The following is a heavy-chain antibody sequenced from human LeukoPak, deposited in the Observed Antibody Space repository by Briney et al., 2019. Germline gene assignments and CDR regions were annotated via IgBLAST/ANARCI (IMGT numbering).Heavy chain of an antibody. Sequence: GRSLRLSCAASGFTFSSYNMNWVRQAPGKGLEWVSIIASGGGHPYYADSVKGRFTISRDNAENLLYLQMNSLRVEDTAVYYCATVGSGATVLDSFDYWGQGTLVTVSS. CDR1: GFTFSSYN. J-gene: IGHJ4*02. V-gene: IGHV3-21*06. CDR2: IASGGGHP. CDR3: ATVGSGATVLDSFDY. D-gene: IGHD3/OR15-3a*01.